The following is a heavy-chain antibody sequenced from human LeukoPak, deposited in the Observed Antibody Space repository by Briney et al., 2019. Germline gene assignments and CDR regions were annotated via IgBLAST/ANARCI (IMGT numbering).Heavy chain of an antibody. CDR2: ISAYNGNT. V-gene: IGHV1-18*04. CDR3: ARDRAMVRGVIITFPPDY. CDR1: RYTFTSYG. D-gene: IGHD3-10*01. Sequence: AAVNVSCKASRYTFTSYGISWLRQAPGQGREGMGWISAYNGNTNYAQKLQGRVTMTTDTSTSTAYMELRSLSSDNTAVYYCARDRAMVRGVIITFPPDYWGQGTLVTVSS. J-gene: IGHJ4*02.